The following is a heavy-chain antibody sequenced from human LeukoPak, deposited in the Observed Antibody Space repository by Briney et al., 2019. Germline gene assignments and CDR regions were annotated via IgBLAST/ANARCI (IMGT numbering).Heavy chain of an antibody. CDR1: GYTFTGYY. CDR2: INPNSGDT. V-gene: IGHV1-2*02. D-gene: IGHD7-27*01. J-gene: IGHJ2*01. Sequence: GASVKVSCKASGYTFTGYYMHWVRQAPGQGLEWMGWINPNSGDTNYAQKFQGRVTMTRDTSISTTYVELSSLTSDDTAVYYCAIQPWGSGNNWYFDLWGRGTLVTVSS. CDR3: AIQPWGSGNNWYFDL.